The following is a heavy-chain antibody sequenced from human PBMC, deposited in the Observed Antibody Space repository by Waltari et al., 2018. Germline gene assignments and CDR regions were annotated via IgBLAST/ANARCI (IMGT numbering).Heavy chain of an antibody. J-gene: IGHJ4*02. D-gene: IGHD2-2*01. CDR1: GYSISSGYY. V-gene: IGHV4-38-2*01. CDR3: ARGGQGIVVVPAAMPGFDY. Sequence: QVQLQESGPGLVKPSETLSLTCAVSGYSISSGYYWGWIRQPPGKGLEWIGSIYHRGITYYNPSLKSRVTISVDTSKNQFSLKLSSVTAADTAGYYCARGGQGIVVVPAAMPGFDYWGQGTLVTVSS. CDR2: IYHRGIT.